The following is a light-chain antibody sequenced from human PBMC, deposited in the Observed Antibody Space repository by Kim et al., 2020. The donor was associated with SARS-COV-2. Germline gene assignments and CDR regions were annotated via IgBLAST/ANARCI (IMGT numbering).Light chain of an antibody. V-gene: IGKV3-11*01. CDR2: DAS. CDR1: ERVSMY. Sequence: GETATVTGRARERVSMYVGWYQQTPGQVPRLLIYDASKRATGSPTRISGRGSGTDFTLTISNLQPEEFAVYYGQKRDVWPTGRRTFGGGTKVDIK. CDR3: QKRDVWPTGRRT. J-gene: IGKJ4*02.